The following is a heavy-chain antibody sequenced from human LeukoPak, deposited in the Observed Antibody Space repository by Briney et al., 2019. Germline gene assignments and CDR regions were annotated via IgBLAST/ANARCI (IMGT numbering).Heavy chain of an antibody. D-gene: IGHD1-20*01. V-gene: IGHV3-53*01. CDR2: IYSGGST. J-gene: IGHJ4*02. CDR3: ARAPGNWYFDY. CDR1: GFTFNSYA. Sequence: GGSLRLSCAASGFTFNSYAMIWVRQAPGKGLEWVSVIYSGGSTYYADSVKGRFTISRDNPKNTLYLQMNSLRAEDTAVYYCARAPGNWYFDYWGQGTLVTVSS.